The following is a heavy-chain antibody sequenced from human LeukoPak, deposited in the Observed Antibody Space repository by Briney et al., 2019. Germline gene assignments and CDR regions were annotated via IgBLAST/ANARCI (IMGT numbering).Heavy chain of an antibody. CDR1: GGTFSSYA. CDR2: IIPIFGTA. D-gene: IGHD6-19*01. CDR3: ATDRKRIAVAGTGYYGMDV. V-gene: IGHV1-69*13. J-gene: IGHJ6*02. Sequence: SVKVSCKASGGTFSSYAISWVRQAPGQGLEWMGGIIPIFGTANYAQKFQGRVTITADESTSTAYMELSSLRSEDTAVYYCATDRKRIAVAGTGYYGMDVWGQGTTVTVSS.